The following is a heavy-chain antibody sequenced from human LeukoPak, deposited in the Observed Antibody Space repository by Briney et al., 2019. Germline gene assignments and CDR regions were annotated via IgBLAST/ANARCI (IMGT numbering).Heavy chain of an antibody. Sequence: PGGSLRLSCAASGFTFSSYGMHWVRQAPGKGLEWVAVISYDGSNKYYADSVKGRFTISRDNSKNTLYLQMNSLRAEDTAVYYCAKAPTPAAMRLSAFDIWGQGTMVTVSS. CDR2: ISYDGSNK. V-gene: IGHV3-30*18. CDR3: AKAPTPAAMRLSAFDI. D-gene: IGHD2-2*01. CDR1: GFTFSSYG. J-gene: IGHJ3*02.